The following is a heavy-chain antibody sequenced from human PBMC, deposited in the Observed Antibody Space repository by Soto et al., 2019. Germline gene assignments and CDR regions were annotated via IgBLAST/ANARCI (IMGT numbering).Heavy chain of an antibody. CDR3: ARDPGFIRTLNWFDP. D-gene: IGHD3-10*01. V-gene: IGHV1-18*04. J-gene: IGHJ5*02. CDR1: GYTFTSYG. CDR2: ISAYNGNT. Sequence: ASVKVSCKASGYTFTSYGISWVRQAPGQGLEWMGWISAYNGNTNYAQKLQGRVTMTTDTSTSTAYMELRSPRSDDTAVYYCARDPGFIRTLNWFDPWGQGTLVTVSS.